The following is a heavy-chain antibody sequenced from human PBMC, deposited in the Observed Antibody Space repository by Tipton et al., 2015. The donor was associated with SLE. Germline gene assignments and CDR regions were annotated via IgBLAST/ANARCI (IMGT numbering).Heavy chain of an antibody. V-gene: IGHV3-7*01. CDR2: INQHGGEK. D-gene: IGHD4-11*01. Sequence: SLRLSCTASGFTFSSYWMTWVRQAPGKGLEWVANINQHGGEKYYGDSVKGPFTISGDNAKNSLFLHMNSLRAEDTAVYFCAREREKDYPLDYWGPGTLVTVSS. CDR3: AREREKDYPLDY. J-gene: IGHJ4*02. CDR1: GFTFSSYW.